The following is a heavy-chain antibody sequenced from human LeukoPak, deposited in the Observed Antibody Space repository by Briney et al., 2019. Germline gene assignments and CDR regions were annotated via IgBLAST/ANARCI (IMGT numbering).Heavy chain of an antibody. D-gene: IGHD6-13*01. CDR3: ARAPRNSSTMLDY. Sequence: SVKVSCKASGYTFTSYWIQWVRQAPGQGLEWMGLINPDGGSTAYAHRFQGRVTMTRDTSTSTVYMDFSSLRSEDTALYYCARAPRNSSTMLDYWGQGTLVTVSS. V-gene: IGHV1-46*01. CDR2: INPDGGST. CDR1: GYTFTSYW. J-gene: IGHJ4*02.